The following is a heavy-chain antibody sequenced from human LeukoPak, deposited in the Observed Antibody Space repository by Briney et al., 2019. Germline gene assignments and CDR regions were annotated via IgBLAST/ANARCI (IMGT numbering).Heavy chain of an antibody. CDR3: AREGRNWNDLQFDY. J-gene: IGHJ4*02. Sequence: SVKVSCKASGYTFTGYYMHWVRQAPGQGLEWMGGIIPIFGTANYAQKFQGRVTITADESTSTAYMELSSLRSEDTAVYHCAREGRNWNDLQFDYWGQGTLVTVSS. V-gene: IGHV1-69*13. D-gene: IGHD1-1*01. CDR2: IIPIFGTA. CDR1: GYTFTGYY.